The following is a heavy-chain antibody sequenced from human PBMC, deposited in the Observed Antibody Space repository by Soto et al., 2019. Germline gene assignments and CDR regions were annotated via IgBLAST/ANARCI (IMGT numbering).Heavy chain of an antibody. CDR3: ARGGRINYDILTESRDWFDP. Sequence: EASVKVSCKASGITFSNYAITWVRQAPGQGPEWMGGFIPVFGTVNYAQKFQGRVTITADESTSTAYMELSSLRSEDTAMYYCARGGRINYDILTESRDWFDPWGQGTLVTVSS. CDR1: GITFSNYA. V-gene: IGHV1-69*13. CDR2: FIPVFGTV. J-gene: IGHJ5*02. D-gene: IGHD3-9*01.